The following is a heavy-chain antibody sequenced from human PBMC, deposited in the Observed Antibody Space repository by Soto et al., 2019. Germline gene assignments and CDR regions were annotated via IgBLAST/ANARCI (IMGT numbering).Heavy chain of an antibody. CDR1: GGSFSGYY. V-gene: IGHV4-34*01. Sequence: QVQLQQWGAGLLKPSETLSLTCAVYGGSFSGYYRSWIRQPPGKGLEWIGEINHSGSTNYNPSLKSRVTISVDTSKNQFSLELSSVTAADTAVYYCKWLSRNYYYMDVWGKGTMVTVSS. J-gene: IGHJ6*03. CDR3: KWLSRNYYYMDV. CDR2: INHSGST. D-gene: IGHD3-22*01.